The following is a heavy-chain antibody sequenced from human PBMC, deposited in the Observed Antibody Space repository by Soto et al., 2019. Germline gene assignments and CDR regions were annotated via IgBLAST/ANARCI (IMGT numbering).Heavy chain of an antibody. J-gene: IGHJ4*02. V-gene: IGHV3-30-3*01. Sequence: PGGSLRLSCAASGFTFSSYAMHWVRQAPGKGLEWVAVISYDGSNKYYADSVKGRFTISRDNSKNTLYLQMNSLRAEDTAVYYCARIMNYYDSSGYYYDYFDYWGQGTLVTVSS. D-gene: IGHD3-22*01. CDR3: ARIMNYYDSSGYYYDYFDY. CDR2: ISYDGSNK. CDR1: GFTFSSYA.